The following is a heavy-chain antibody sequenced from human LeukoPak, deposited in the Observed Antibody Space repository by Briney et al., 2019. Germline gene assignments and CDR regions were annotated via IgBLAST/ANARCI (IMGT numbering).Heavy chain of an antibody. CDR3: ARDSYYYYGMDV. V-gene: IGHV3-11*05. CDR2: ISSSSSYT. Sequence: GGSLRLSCAASGFTFSDYYMSWIRQAPGKGLEWVSYISSSSSYTYYADSVKGRFTISRDNSKNTLYLQMNSLRAEDTAVYYCARDSYYYYGMDVWGQGTTVTISS. J-gene: IGHJ6*02. CDR1: GFTFSDYY.